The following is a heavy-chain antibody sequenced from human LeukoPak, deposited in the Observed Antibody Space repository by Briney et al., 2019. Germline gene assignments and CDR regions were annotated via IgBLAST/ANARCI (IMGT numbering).Heavy chain of an antibody. D-gene: IGHD2-8*01. J-gene: IGHJ4*02. CDR3: ARRSCTNGVCYNDY. V-gene: IGHV1-18*01. Sequence: ASVNVSCKASGYTFTSYGISWVRQAPGQGLEWMGWISAYNGNTNYAQKLQGRVTMTTDTSTSTAYMELRSLRSDDTAVYYCARRSCTNGVCYNDYWGQGTLVTVSS. CDR1: GYTFTSYG. CDR2: ISAYNGNT.